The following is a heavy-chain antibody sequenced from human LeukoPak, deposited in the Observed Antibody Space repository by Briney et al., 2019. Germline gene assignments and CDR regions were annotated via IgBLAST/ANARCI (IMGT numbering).Heavy chain of an antibody. CDR2: IYHSGST. V-gene: IGHV4-30-2*01. D-gene: IGHD6-13*01. J-gene: IGHJ4*02. CDR3: ARELQQLVHY. Sequence: SETLSLTCAVSGGSISSGGYSWSWIRQPPGKGLEWIGYIYHSGSTYYNPSLKSRVTISVDTSKNQFSLKLSSVTAADTAVYYCARELQQLVHYWGQGTLATVSS. CDR1: GGSISSGGYS.